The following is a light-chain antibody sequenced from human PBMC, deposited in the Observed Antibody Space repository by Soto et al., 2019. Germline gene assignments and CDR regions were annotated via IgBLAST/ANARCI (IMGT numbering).Light chain of an antibody. Sequence: QSVLTQPASVSGSPGQSITISCTGTSSDVGGYNHVSWYQHSPGKAPKLILFAVNDRPSGVSHRFSGSKSGNTASLTISGLQAEDEADYYCCSYTSLSTVVFGGGTKLTVL. CDR1: SSDVGGYNH. CDR2: AVN. J-gene: IGLJ2*01. V-gene: IGLV2-14*01. CDR3: CSYTSLSTVV.